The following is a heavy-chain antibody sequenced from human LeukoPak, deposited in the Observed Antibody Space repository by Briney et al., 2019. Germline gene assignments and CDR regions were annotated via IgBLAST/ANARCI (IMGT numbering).Heavy chain of an antibody. CDR2: IKSKTDGWTT. D-gene: IGHD3-10*01. J-gene: IGHJ4*02. V-gene: IGHV3-15*01. CDR1: GFTFCNAW. CDR3: STVYYSLDY. Sequence: GGSMSLSCAASGFTFCNAWMSWLRQPPGEGLEWVGRIKSKTDGWTTDYAAPVKGRFTISRDDSKNTLYLQMNSLKTEDTAVYYCSTVYYSLDYWGQGTLVTVSS.